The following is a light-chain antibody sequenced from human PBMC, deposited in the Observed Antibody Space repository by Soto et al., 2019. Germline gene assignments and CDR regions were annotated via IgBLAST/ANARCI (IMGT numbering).Light chain of an antibody. J-gene: IGLJ3*02. CDR1: SGHSSYA. Sequence: QSVLTQSPSASASLGASVKLTCTLSSGHSSYAIAWHQQQPEKGPRYLMNLNSDGSHSKGDVIPDRFSGSSSGAERYLTISSLQSEDEADYYCQTWGTGIRVFGGGTKLTVL. V-gene: IGLV4-69*01. CDR2: LNSDGSH. CDR3: QTWGTGIRV.